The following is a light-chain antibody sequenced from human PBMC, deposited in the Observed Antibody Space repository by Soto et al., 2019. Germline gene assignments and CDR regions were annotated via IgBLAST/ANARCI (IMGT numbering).Light chain of an antibody. CDR2: DAS. J-gene: IGKJ2*01. CDR1: QDISNY. V-gene: IGKV1-33*01. CDR3: QQYDNLPYQYT. Sequence: DIQMTQSPSSLSASVGDRVTITCQASQDISNYLNWYQQKPGKAPKLLIYDASNLETGVPSRFSGSGSGTDFTFTISSLQPEDIATYYCQQYDNLPYQYTFGQGTKLEIK.